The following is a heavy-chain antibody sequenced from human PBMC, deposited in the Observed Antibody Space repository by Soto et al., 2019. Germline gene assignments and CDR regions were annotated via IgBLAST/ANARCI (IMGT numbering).Heavy chain of an antibody. J-gene: IGHJ6*02. CDR3: ARALLRDKKKNYYDSSGYYYPAPYYYYGMDV. Sequence: PGGSLRLSCAASGFTFSSYWMSWVRQAPGKGLEWVANIKQGGSEKYYVDSVKGRFTISRDNAKNSLYLQMNSLRAEDTAVYYCARALLRDKKKNYYDSSGYYYPAPYYYYGMDVWGQGTTVTVSS. V-gene: IGHV3-7*03. CDR2: IKQGGSEK. D-gene: IGHD3-22*01. CDR1: GFTFSSYW.